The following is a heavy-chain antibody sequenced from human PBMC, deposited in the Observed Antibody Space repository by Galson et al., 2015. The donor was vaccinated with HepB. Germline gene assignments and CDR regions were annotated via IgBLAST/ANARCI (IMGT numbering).Heavy chain of an antibody. CDR1: GGSISSYY. J-gene: IGHJ5*02. CDR3: ARDNSEDIVVVTAIPNWFDP. Sequence: TLSLTCTVSGGSISSYYWSWIRQPAGKGLEWIGRIYTSGSTNYNPSLKSRVTMSVDTSKNQFSLKLSSVTAADTAVYYCARDNSEDIVVVTAIPNWFDPWGQGTLVTVSS. D-gene: IGHD2-21*02. V-gene: IGHV4-4*07. CDR2: IYTSGST.